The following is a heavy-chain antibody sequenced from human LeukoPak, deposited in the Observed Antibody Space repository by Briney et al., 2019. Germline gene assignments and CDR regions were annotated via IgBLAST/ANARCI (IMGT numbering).Heavy chain of an antibody. D-gene: IGHD3-10*01. Sequence: GGSLRLSCAASGITFNRYDMSWVRLGPGKGLEWVAAISSGGGSTYYTDSVKGRFTISRDNSKNTLYLQMNSLRAEDTAVYYCAKDLKGTMAYGYWGQGTLVTVSS. CDR2: ISSGGGST. CDR3: AKDLKGTMAYGY. J-gene: IGHJ4*02. V-gene: IGHV3-23*01. CDR1: GITFNRYD.